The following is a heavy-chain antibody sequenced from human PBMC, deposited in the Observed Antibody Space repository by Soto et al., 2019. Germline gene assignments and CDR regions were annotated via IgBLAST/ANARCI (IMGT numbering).Heavy chain of an antibody. CDR3: AHRVLRAVFGLVTTTAIYFDF. CDR2: IYWDDDK. D-gene: IGHD3-3*01. CDR1: GFSLTTSGVG. V-gene: IGHV2-5*02. Sequence: QITLNESGPTVVKPTETLTLTCTFSGFSLTTSGVGVGWVRQSPGKAPEWLAFIYWDDDKRYSTSLKSRLTITKDTSKNQVVRTMANVDPADTATYYCAHRVLRAVFGLVTTTAIYFDFWGQGTLVVVSS. J-gene: IGHJ4*02.